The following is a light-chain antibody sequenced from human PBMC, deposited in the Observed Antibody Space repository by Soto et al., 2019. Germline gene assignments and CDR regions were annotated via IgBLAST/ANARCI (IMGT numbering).Light chain of an antibody. Sequence: EIVLTQSPGTLSLSPGERATLSCRASQSVSSSYLAWYQQKPGQAPRLLIYGASSRATGIPDRFSGSGSGTDFTLTISRLEPEDFALYYCHQYGSSPLFTFGPGTKVDIK. V-gene: IGKV3-20*01. CDR1: QSVSSSY. CDR3: HQYGSSPLFT. J-gene: IGKJ3*01. CDR2: GAS.